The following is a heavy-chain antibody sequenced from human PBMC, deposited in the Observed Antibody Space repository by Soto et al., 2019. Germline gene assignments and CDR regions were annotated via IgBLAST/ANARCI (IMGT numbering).Heavy chain of an antibody. D-gene: IGHD2-2*01. CDR1: GCTFSSYA. J-gene: IGHJ4*02. CDR3: ARDNALYAHDY. CDR2: IIPIFGTA. Sequence: GASVKVSCKASGCTFSSYAISWVRQAPGQGLEWTGGIIPIFGTANYAQKFQGRVTITADESTSTAYMELSSLRSEDTAVYYCARDNALYAHDYWGQGTLVTVSS. V-gene: IGHV1-69*13.